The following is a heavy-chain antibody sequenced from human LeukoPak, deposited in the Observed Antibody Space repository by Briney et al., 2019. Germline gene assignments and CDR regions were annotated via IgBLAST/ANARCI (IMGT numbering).Heavy chain of an antibody. Sequence: SETLSLTCTVSGGSISSYYWCWIRQPPGKGLEWIGYIYYSGSTNYNPSLKSRVTISVDTSKNQFSLKLSSVTAADTAVYYCARGVRYEQWLGWFDPWGQGTLVTVSS. CDR2: IYYSGST. V-gene: IGHV4-59*01. CDR1: GGSISSYY. D-gene: IGHD6-19*01. J-gene: IGHJ5*02. CDR3: ARGVRYEQWLGWFDP.